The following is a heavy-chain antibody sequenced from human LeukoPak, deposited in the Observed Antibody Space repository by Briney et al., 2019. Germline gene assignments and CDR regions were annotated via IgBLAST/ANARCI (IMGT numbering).Heavy chain of an antibody. V-gene: IGHV4-4*07. J-gene: IGHJ5*02. CDR3: ARDLYSSSWYGWFDP. D-gene: IGHD6-13*01. Sequence: SETLSLTCTVSGGSISSYYWSWIRQPAGKGLEWIGRIYTSGSTNYNPSLKSRVTMSVATSKNQFSLKLSSVTAADTAVYYCARDLYSSSWYGWFDPWGQGTLVTVSS. CDR1: GGSISSYY. CDR2: IYTSGST.